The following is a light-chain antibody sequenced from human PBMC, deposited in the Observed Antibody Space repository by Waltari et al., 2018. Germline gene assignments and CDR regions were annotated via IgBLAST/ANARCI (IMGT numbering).Light chain of an antibody. Sequence: ELVLTQSPATLSLSPGERAPLSCRASQSVSSYLAWYQQKPGQAPRLLIYDASDRATGIPARFSGSGSGTDFTLAISSLEPEDFAVYYCQQRSNWPGTFGQGTKVEIK. CDR3: QQRSNWPGT. CDR2: DAS. CDR1: QSVSSY. J-gene: IGKJ1*01. V-gene: IGKV3-11*01.